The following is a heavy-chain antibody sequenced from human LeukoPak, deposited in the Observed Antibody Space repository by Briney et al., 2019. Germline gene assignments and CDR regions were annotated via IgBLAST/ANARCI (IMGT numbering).Heavy chain of an antibody. Sequence: GASVKVSCKASGGTFSSYVISWVRQAPGQGLEWMGGIIPIFGTANYAQKFQGRVTITTDESTSTAYMELSSLRSEDTAVYYCARQYCGGDCSVRDYYYYMDVWGKGTTVTVSS. J-gene: IGHJ6*03. CDR1: GGTFSSYV. CDR3: ARQYCGGDCSVRDYYYYMDV. D-gene: IGHD2-21*02. CDR2: IIPIFGTA. V-gene: IGHV1-69*05.